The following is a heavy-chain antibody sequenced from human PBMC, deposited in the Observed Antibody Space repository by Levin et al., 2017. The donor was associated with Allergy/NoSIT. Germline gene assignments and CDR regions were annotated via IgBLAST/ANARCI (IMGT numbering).Heavy chain of an antibody. Sequence: SQTLSLTCAVSGGSFGGSYWSWIRQPPGKGLEWIGEINNRGVTTDNPSLKSRVTLLVDTYRKEISLKLHSVTAADTAVYYCAVFSFRYGTFDIWGQGTMVTVSS. CDR1: GGSFGGSY. CDR3: AVFSFRYGTFDI. J-gene: IGHJ3*02. CDR2: INNRGVT. D-gene: IGHD4-17*01. V-gene: IGHV4-34*01.